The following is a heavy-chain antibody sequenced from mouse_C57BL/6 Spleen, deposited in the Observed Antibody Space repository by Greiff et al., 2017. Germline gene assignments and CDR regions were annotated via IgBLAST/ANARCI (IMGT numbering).Heavy chain of an antibody. V-gene: IGHV14-4*01. CDR1: GFNIKDDY. Sequence: EVQLQQSGAELVRPGASVKLSCTASGFNIKDDYMHWVKQRPEQGLEWIGWIDPENGDTEYASKFQGKATITADTSSNTAYLQLSSLTSEDTAVYYGTTGRNLEYYGSFAYWGQGTLVTVSA. J-gene: IGHJ3*01. CDR3: TTGRNLEYYGSFAY. CDR2: IDPENGDT. D-gene: IGHD1-1*01.